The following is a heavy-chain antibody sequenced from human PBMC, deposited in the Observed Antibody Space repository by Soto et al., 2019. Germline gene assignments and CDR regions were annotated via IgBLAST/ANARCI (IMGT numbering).Heavy chain of an antibody. CDR1: GFTFSSYA. CDR2: IGASGAGT. J-gene: IGHJ4*02. CDR3: ALRKTGSYFDY. Sequence: GGSLRLSCAASGFTFSSYAMSWGSQDPGQGRERVSAIGASGAGTYYAEYVKGRLTISRGNSMNTLYLQMTSLRAEDRAVDYCALRKTGSYFDYWGQGTRVTVAS. V-gene: IGHV3-23*01. D-gene: IGHD1-26*01.